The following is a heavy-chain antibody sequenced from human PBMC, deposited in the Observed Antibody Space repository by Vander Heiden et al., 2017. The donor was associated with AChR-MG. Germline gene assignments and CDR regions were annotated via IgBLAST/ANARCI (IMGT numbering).Heavy chain of an antibody. Sequence: QVQLLQSGADVPKPGAPVKVSCTASGYTFTGYYVHWVRQARGQGLEWMGWINPNSDGTNDAQKFQGKVTMTRDTSISTAYMELSRVRSYDTAVCYCARLGVVTPPDYWGQGTLVTVSS. CDR1: GYTFTGYY. CDR2: INPNSDGT. J-gene: IGHJ4*02. D-gene: IGHD3-22*01. CDR3: ARLGVVTPPDY. V-gene: IGHV1-2*02.